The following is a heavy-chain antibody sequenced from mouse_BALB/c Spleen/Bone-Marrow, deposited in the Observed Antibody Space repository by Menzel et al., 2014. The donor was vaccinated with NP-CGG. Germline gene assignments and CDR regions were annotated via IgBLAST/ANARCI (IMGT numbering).Heavy chain of an antibody. D-gene: IGHD1-1*01. CDR1: EFTFSGFG. J-gene: IGHJ1*01. V-gene: IGHV5-17*02. CDR3: ARSGITTGSYWYFDI. CDR2: ISRGSSTI. Sequence: EVKLVESGGGLVQPGGSRKLSCAASEFTFSGFGMHWVRQAPEKGLEWVAYISRGSSTIYYADTVKGRFTISRDNPKNTLFLQMTSLRSEDTAMYYCARSGITTGSYWYFDIWGAGTTVTVSS.